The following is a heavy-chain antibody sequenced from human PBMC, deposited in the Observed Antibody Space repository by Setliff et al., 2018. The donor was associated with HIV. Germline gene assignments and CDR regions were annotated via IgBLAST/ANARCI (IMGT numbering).Heavy chain of an antibody. CDR2: MYYTGSS. CDR3: ARAEMATIVAFDI. Sequence: SETLSLTCTVSGGSVSSSTTYYWGWIRQPPGKGLEWIGSMYYTGSSYYNPSLKSRVTISLDTSKNQFSLKLSSVTAADTAVYYCARAEMATIVAFDIWGQGTMVTVSS. J-gene: IGHJ3*02. V-gene: IGHV4-39*07. D-gene: IGHD5-12*01. CDR1: GGSVSSSTTYY.